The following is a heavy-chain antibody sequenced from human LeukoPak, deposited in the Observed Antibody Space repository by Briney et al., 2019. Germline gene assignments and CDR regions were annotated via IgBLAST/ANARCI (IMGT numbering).Heavy chain of an antibody. CDR2: IYHSGST. CDR3: ARLDWTYRPFDI. J-gene: IGHJ3*02. V-gene: IGHV4-38-2*01. D-gene: IGHD3/OR15-3a*01. Sequence: ASETLSLTCAVSGYSISSGYYWGWIRQPPGQGLEWIGSIYHSGSTYYNPSLKSRVTISVDTSKNQFSLKLSSVTAADTAVYYCARLDWTYRPFDIWGQGTMVTVSS. CDR1: GYSISSGYY.